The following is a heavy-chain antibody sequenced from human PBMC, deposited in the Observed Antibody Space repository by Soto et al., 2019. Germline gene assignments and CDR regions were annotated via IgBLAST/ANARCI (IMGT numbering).Heavy chain of an antibody. CDR3: AAWEHWMSNNYYHGLDV. Sequence: EVQVLESGGGFVQPGGSLRLTCTVSGLTFEKYAMSWVRQAPGKELQWVSAIPGSGYTAYYADSVKGRFTISTDNSQNTVHRQMSSLRAEYTAIYFCAAWEHWMSNNYYHGLDVWGQGTTVTASS. D-gene: IGHD1-26*01. V-gene: IGHV3-23*01. CDR2: IPGSGYTA. CDR1: GLTFEKYA. J-gene: IGHJ6*02.